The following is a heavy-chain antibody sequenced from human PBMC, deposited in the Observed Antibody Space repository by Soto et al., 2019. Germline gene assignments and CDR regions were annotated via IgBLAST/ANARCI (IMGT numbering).Heavy chain of an antibody. D-gene: IGHD1-1*01. Sequence: QVQLVQSGAEVKKPGASVKVSCKASGYTVPSYDIHWVRQATGQGLEWMGWMNPNSGNTGYAQKFQGRVTMTRNTSISTAYMELSSLRSEDTAVYYCARERTGTTSMDVWGQGTTVTVSS. V-gene: IGHV1-8*01. CDR1: GYTVPSYD. CDR3: ARERTGTTSMDV. J-gene: IGHJ6*02. CDR2: MNPNSGNT.